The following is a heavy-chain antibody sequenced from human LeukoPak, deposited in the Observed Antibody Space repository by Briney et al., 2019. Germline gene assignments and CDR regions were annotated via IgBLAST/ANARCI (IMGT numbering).Heavy chain of an antibody. V-gene: IGHV1-18*01. Sequence: GASVKVSCKASGYTLISYGISWVRQAPGQGLEWMGWISAYNGNTNYAQKLQGRVTMTTDTSTSTAYMELRSLRSDDTAVYYCARMKYYYYYMDVWGKGTTVTVSS. CDR3: ARMKYYYYYMDV. J-gene: IGHJ6*03. CDR1: GYTLISYG. CDR2: ISAYNGNT.